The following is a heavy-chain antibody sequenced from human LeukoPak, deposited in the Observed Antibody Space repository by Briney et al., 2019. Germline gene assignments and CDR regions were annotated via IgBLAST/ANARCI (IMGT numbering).Heavy chain of an antibody. D-gene: IGHD1-1*01. Sequence: GGSLRLSCAASGFTFSSYGMHWVCQAPGKGLEWVAFIRYDGSNKYYADSVKGRFTISRDNSKNTLYLQMNSLRAEDTAVYYCANQFCTTLNYYYYYGMDVWGQGTTVTVSS. J-gene: IGHJ6*02. V-gene: IGHV3-30*02. CDR2: IRYDGSNK. CDR1: GFTFSSYG. CDR3: ANQFCTTLNYYYYYGMDV.